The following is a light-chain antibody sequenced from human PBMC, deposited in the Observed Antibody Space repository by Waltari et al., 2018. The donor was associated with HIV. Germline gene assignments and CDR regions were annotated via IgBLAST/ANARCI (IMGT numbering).Light chain of an antibody. CDR3: CSYAGSSTYV. CDR1: SSDVGSYNL. Sequence: QSALTQPASVSGSPGQSITIPCTGTSSDVGSYNLVSWYQQHPGKAPKLMIYEVSKLPSGLSNRFSGSKSGNTASLTISGLQAEDEADYYCCSYAGSSTYVFGTGTKVTVL. V-gene: IGLV2-23*02. CDR2: EVS. J-gene: IGLJ1*01.